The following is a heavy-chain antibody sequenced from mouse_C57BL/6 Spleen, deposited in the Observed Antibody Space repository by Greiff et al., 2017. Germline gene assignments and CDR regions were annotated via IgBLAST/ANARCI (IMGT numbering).Heavy chain of an antibody. Sequence: VQLQQSGPGLVQPSQSLSITCTVSGFSLTSYGVHWVRQSPGQGLEWLGVIWSGGSTDYNAAFISRLSISKENSKSQVFFKMNRMQAYDTAVDYCGRKRGLRGKFYAMDYWGQGTSVTVSS. CDR3: GRKRGLRGKFYAMDY. CDR2: IWSGGST. V-gene: IGHV2-2*01. D-gene: IGHD2-4*01. CDR1: GFSLTSYG. J-gene: IGHJ4*01.